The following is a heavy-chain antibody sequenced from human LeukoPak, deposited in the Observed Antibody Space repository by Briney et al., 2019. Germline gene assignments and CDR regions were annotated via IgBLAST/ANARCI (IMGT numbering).Heavy chain of an antibody. Sequence: ASVKVSCKASGYTFTGYYMHWVRQAPGQGLEWMGWINPNSGGTNYAQKFQGRVTMTRDTSISTAYMELSRLRSDDTAVYYCTRYYDILTSFYDWGQGTLVTVSS. CDR1: GYTFTGYY. V-gene: IGHV1-2*02. D-gene: IGHD3-9*01. CDR3: TRYYDILTSFYD. J-gene: IGHJ4*02. CDR2: INPNSGGT.